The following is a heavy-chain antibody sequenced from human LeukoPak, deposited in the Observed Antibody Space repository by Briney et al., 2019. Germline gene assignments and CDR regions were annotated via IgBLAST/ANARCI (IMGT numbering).Heavy chain of an antibody. D-gene: IGHD1-1*01. CDR3: ARGQSGDGWNDDYFDY. Sequence: ASVKVSCKASGYTFTGYYMHWVRQAPGQGLKWMGWINPNSGGTNYAQKFQGRVTMTRDTSISTAYMELSRLRSDDTAVYYCARGQSGDGWNDDYFDYWGQGTLVTVSS. CDR1: GYTFTGYY. J-gene: IGHJ4*02. V-gene: IGHV1-2*02. CDR2: INPNSGGT.